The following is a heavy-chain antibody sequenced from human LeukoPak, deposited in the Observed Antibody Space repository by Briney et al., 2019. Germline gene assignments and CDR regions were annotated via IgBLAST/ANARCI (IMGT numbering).Heavy chain of an antibody. D-gene: IGHD1-26*01. Sequence: GGSLRLSCAASGFIFSNYGMSWVRQAPGKGLEWVSSISSSSSYIYYADSVKGRFTISRDNAKNSLYLQMNSLRAEDTAVYYCARFVGAFNYFDYWGQGTLVTVSS. CDR3: ARFVGAFNYFDY. CDR2: ISSSSSYI. CDR1: GFIFSNYG. V-gene: IGHV3-21*01. J-gene: IGHJ4*02.